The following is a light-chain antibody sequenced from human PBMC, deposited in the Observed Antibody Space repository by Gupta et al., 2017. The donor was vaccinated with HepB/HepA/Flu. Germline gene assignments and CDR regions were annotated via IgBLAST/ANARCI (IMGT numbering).Light chain of an antibody. CDR1: KLGEKY. Sequence: SYELTQSPSVSVSPGQTASITCSGDKLGEKYACWYQQKPGQSPVLVIYQDSKRPSGIPERFSGSTSGNTATLTISGTQAMDEADYYCQAWDSSTVVFGGGTKLTVL. CDR3: QAWDSSTVV. J-gene: IGLJ2*01. V-gene: IGLV3-1*01. CDR2: QDS.